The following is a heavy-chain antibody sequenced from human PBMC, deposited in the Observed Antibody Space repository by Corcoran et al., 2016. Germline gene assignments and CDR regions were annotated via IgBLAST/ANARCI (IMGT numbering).Heavy chain of an antibody. CDR3: ARDPDCSGGSCYSKDLNWFDP. V-gene: IGHV1-18*01. CDR2: ISAYNGNT. J-gene: IGHJ5*02. CDR1: GYTFTSYG. D-gene: IGHD2-15*01. Sequence: QVQLVQSGAEVKKPGASVKVSCKASGYTFTSYGISWVRQAPGQGLEWMGWISAYNGNTNYAQKLQGRVTMTTDTSTSTAYMELRSLRADDTAVYYCARDPDCSGGSCYSKDLNWFDPWGQGTLVTVSS.